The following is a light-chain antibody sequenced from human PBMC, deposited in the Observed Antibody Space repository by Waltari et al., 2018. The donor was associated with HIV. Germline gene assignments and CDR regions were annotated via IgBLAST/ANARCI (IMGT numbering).Light chain of an antibody. J-gene: IGLJ2*01. CDR2: EVN. V-gene: IGLV2-23*02. CDR3: CTYGGSSTHVL. CDR1: SSDF. Sequence: QSALAQPASVSGSPGQSITIPCTRASSDFLSWYQQYPGKAPKVMLYEVNKRPSGVSSRFSGSKSGNTASLTISGLQAEDEADYYCCTYGGSSTHVLFGGGTKLTVL.